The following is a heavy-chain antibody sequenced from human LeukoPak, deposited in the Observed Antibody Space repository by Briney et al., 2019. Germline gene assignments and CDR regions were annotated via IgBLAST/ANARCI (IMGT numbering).Heavy chain of an antibody. V-gene: IGHV3-74*01. CDR1: GFTFSSYW. CDR3: TREQDREAAATVIGDS. CDR2: IKSDGSST. Sequence: GGSLRLSCAASGFTFSSYWMHWVRQAPGKGLVWVSRIKSDGSSTSYADSVKGRFTISRDNAKNSLYLQMNSLRAEDTAVYYCTREQDREAAATVIGDSWGQGTLVTVSS. D-gene: IGHD2-15*01. J-gene: IGHJ4*02.